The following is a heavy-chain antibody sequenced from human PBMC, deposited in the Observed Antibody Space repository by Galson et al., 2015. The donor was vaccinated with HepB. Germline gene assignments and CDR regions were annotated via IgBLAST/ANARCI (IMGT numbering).Heavy chain of an antibody. CDR2: ITSSSSYT. J-gene: IGHJ6*02. V-gene: IGHV3-11*03. D-gene: IGHD5-12*01. CDR1: GFIFSDYY. Sequence: SLRLSCAASGFIFSDYYMNWIRQAPGKGLEWISYITSSSSYTHYADSVKGRFTVSRDNAKNSLYLQMNSLRVEDTAVYYCARSGYGAYGLDVWGQGTTVTVSS. CDR3: ARSGYGAYGLDV.